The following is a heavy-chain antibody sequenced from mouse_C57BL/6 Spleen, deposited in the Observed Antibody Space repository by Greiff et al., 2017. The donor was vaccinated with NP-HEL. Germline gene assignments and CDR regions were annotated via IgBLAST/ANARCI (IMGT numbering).Heavy chain of an antibody. J-gene: IGHJ2*01. CDR3: ARGELITTVVTDY. CDR1: GYAFSSYW. CDR2: IYPGDGDT. Sequence: VQLQQSGAELVKPGASVKISCKASGYAFSSYWMNWVKQRPGKGLEWIGQIYPGDGDTNYNGKFKGKATLTADKSSSTAYMPLSSLTSEDSAVYFCARGELITTVVTDYWGQGTTLTVSS. V-gene: IGHV1-80*01. D-gene: IGHD1-1*01.